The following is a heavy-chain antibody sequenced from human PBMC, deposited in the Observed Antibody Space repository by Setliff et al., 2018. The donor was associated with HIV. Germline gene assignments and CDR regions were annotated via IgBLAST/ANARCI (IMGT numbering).Heavy chain of an antibody. CDR2: IYSTGRT. CDR1: GPSINIHY. CDR3: AKGAGFYGDYTFDH. Sequence: PSETLSLTCTVSGPSINIHYWSWIRQSPGKAFEWIVYIYSTGRTNYNPSLQSRVTISMVASRNQFSLKVTSVTAADTAVYYCAKGAGFYGDYTFDHWGQGRQVTVSS. D-gene: IGHD4-17*01. J-gene: IGHJ4*02. V-gene: IGHV4-59*11.